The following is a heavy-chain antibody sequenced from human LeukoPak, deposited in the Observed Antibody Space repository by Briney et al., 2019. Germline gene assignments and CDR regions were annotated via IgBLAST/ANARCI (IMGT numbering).Heavy chain of an antibody. V-gene: IGHV3-74*01. CDR2: TNSDGSST. J-gene: IGHJ4*02. CDR3: ARDLFYDSSGYYAFDS. D-gene: IGHD3-22*01. Sequence: GGSLRLSCAASGFTFSTYWMHWVRQAPGKGLAWVSRTNSDGSSTVYADSVKGRFTISRDNAKNTLYLQMNSLRAEDTAVYYCARDLFYDSSGYYAFDSWGQGTLVTVSS. CDR1: GFTFSTYW.